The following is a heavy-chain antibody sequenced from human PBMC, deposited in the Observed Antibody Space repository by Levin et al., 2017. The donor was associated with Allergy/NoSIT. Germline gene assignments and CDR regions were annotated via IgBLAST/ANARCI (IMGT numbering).Heavy chain of an antibody. CDR1: GFTFSDYY. J-gene: IGHJ6*02. Sequence: GGSLRLSCAASGFTFSDYYMSWIRQAPGKGLQWVSYISSSGSHIDSADSVKGRFTISRDNARNSLFLQMNSLRAEDTAVYYCARDRVSSSYYDRHYYSYHGIDVWGQGTTVTVSS. V-gene: IGHV3-11*01. CDR2: ISSSGSHI. CDR3: ARDRVSSSYYDRHYYSYHGIDV. D-gene: IGHD6-13*01.